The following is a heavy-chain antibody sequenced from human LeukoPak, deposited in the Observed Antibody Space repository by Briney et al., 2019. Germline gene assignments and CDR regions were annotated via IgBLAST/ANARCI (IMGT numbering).Heavy chain of an antibody. Sequence: ASVKVSCKASGYTFTSYGISWVRQAPGQGLEWMGWISAYNGNTNYAQKLQGRVTMTTDTSTSTAYMELRSLRSDDTAVYYCARGRITFGGVIVFDYWGQGTLVTVSS. CDR2: ISAYNGNT. D-gene: IGHD3-16*02. CDR3: ARGRITFGGVIVFDY. V-gene: IGHV1-18*01. CDR1: GYTFTSYG. J-gene: IGHJ4*02.